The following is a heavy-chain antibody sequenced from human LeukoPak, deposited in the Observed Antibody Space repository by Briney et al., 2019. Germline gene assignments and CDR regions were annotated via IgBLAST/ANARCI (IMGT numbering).Heavy chain of an antibody. J-gene: IGHJ4*02. V-gene: IGHV3-30-3*01. D-gene: IGHD4-17*01. Sequence: GRSLRLSCAASGFTFRSYAMHWVRQAPGKGLEWVAVISYDGSNEYYADSVKGRFTISRDNSKNTLSLQMNSLRAEDTAVYYCARKYGDYAFDYWGQGTLVTVSS. CDR1: GFTFRSYA. CDR2: ISYDGSNE. CDR3: ARKYGDYAFDY.